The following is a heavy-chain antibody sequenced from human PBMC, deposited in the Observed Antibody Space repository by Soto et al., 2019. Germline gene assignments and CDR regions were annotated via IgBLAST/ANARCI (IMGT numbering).Heavy chain of an antibody. J-gene: IGHJ2*01. CDR1: GFTFSTYW. V-gene: IGHV3-7*01. CDR2: IKHDGSER. D-gene: IGHD2-8*01. CDR3: ARGVHGLIFWYFDL. Sequence: EVQLVESGGGLVQPGGSLRLSCAASGFTFSTYWMSWVRLVPGKGLEWVANIKHDGSERYYVDSVKGRFTIARDNANNSLYLQLNGLRAEDTAVYYCARGVHGLIFWYFDLWGRGTLLTVSS.